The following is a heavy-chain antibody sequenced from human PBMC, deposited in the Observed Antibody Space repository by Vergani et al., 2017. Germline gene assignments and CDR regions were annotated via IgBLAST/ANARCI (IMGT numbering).Heavy chain of an antibody. V-gene: IGHV1-46*03. D-gene: IGHD3-9*01. CDR2: INPSGGHT. Sequence: QVQVVQSGAEVKKSGASVKVSCKTSGYTFSNYDMHWVRQAPGQGLEWMGIINPSGGHTNYAQKFQGRVTMTRDTSTSKVYMELSSLRSEDTAIYYCASGDDGILTGYQDWGQGTLVTVSA. CDR3: ASGDDGILTGYQD. J-gene: IGHJ4*02. CDR1: GYTFSNYD.